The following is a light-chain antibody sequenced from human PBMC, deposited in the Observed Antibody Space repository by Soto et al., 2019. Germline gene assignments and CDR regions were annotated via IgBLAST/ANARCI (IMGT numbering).Light chain of an antibody. CDR2: GAS. CDR3: QQYGSSPWT. CDR1: QSVSNY. Sequence: PGERATLSCRASQSVSNYLAWYQQKLGQAPRLLIYGASSRATGIPDRFSGSGSGTDFTLTISRLEPEDFAVYYCQQYGSSPWTFGQGTKVDI. V-gene: IGKV3-20*01. J-gene: IGKJ1*01.